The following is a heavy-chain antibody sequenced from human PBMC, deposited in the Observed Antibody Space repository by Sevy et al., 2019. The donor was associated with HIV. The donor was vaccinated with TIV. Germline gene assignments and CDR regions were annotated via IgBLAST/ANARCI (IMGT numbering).Heavy chain of an antibody. V-gene: IGHV3-49*03. CDR2: IRGKAFGGTT. D-gene: IGHD2-15*01. CDR1: GFSFGEYA. CDR3: SREAGVVVVVAANQFDY. J-gene: IGHJ4*02. Sequence: GGSLRLSCSASGFSFGEYAMSWFRQAPGKGLEWVAFIRGKAFGGTTEYAASVKGRFTISRDDSKSIAYLQMISLKTEGTAVDYGSREAGVVVVVAANQFDYWGQGTLVTVSS.